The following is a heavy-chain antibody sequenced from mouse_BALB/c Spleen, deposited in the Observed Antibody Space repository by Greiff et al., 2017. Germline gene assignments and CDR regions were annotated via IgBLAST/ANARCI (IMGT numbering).Heavy chain of an antibody. J-gene: IGHJ2*01. V-gene: IGHV5-9-3*01. CDR3: ARQGFTTATLYYLDY. CDR1: GFTFSSYA. Sequence: EVMLVESGGGLVKPGGSLKLSCAASGFTFSSYAMSWVRQTPEKRLEWVATISSGGSYTYYPDSVKGRFTISRDNAKNTLYLQMSSLRSEDTAMYYCARQGFTTATLYYLDYWGQGTTLTVSS. CDR2: ISSGGSYT. D-gene: IGHD1-2*01.